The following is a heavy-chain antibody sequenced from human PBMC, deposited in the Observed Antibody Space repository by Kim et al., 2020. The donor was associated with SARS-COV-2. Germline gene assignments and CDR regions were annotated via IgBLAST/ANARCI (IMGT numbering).Heavy chain of an antibody. CDR3: ARIMELELQGGLDY. Sequence: GGSLRLSCAASGFTFSSYSMNWVRQAPGKGLEWVSSISSSSSYIYYADSVKGRFTISRDNAKNSLYLQMNSLRAEDTAVYYCARIMELELQGGLDYWGQGTLVTVSS. J-gene: IGHJ4*02. CDR2: ISSSSSYI. CDR1: GFTFSSYS. D-gene: IGHD1-7*01. V-gene: IGHV3-21*01.